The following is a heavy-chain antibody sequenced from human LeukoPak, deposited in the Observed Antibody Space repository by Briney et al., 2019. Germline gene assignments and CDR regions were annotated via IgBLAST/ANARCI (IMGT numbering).Heavy chain of an antibody. J-gene: IGHJ4*02. CDR1: GFSLSTRGMC. Sequence: SGPTLLNPTQTLTLTCTFSGFSLSTRGMCVTWIRQPPRKPLERLVHIGWDDDKYYSTALKTRLTISKDPSKNQVVLTMTNMDPVDTATYYCARIRPNYYHSSGFFDYWGQGTLVTVSS. CDR2: IGWDDDK. CDR3: ARIRPNYYHSSGFFDY. D-gene: IGHD3-22*01. V-gene: IGHV2-70*01.